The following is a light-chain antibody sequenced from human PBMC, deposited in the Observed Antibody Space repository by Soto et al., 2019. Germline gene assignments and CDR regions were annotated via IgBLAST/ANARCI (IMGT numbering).Light chain of an antibody. J-gene: IGKJ4*01. CDR1: QTISSW. CDR3: QQYNSFPLT. Sequence: EIRITQSSSTLSGSVGDRVTITCRASQTISSWLAWYQQKPGKAPKLLIYKASTLKSGVPSRFSGSGSGTEFTLTISSLQPDDFATYYCQQYNSFPLTFGGGTKVDFK. CDR2: KAS. V-gene: IGKV1-5*03.